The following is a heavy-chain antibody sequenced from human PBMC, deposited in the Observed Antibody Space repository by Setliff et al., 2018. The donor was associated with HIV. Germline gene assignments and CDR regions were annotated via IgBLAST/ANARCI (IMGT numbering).Heavy chain of an antibody. Sequence: SETLSLTCTVSGGSISSHYWSWIRQSPGKGLEWIGNIYASGRTNYSPSLMSRITISVDTSRNQFSLKLSSVTAADTATYFCVRLYRGSTTKEKSDSWGQGMLVTVSS. CDR3: VRLYRGSTTKEKSDS. D-gene: IGHD1-26*01. CDR1: GGSISSHY. V-gene: IGHV4-4*09. J-gene: IGHJ4*02. CDR2: IYASGRT.